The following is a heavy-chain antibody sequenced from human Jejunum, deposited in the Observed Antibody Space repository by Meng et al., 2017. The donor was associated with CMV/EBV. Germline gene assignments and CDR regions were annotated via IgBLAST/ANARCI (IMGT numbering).Heavy chain of an antibody. D-gene: IGHD4-23*01. Sequence: CGASGFRFNSYWMRWVRQAPGAGLEWVANMNQDGSERYYVDSVKGRFTISRDNAKNSLYLQMNSLRAADSAVYYCTRDQGGNSVYWGQGTLVTVSS. CDR2: MNQDGSER. J-gene: IGHJ4*02. CDR1: GFRFNSYW. CDR3: TRDQGGNSVY. V-gene: IGHV3-7*01.